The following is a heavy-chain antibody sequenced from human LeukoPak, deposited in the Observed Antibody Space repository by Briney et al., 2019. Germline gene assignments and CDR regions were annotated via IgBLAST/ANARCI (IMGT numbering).Heavy chain of an antibody. Sequence: VASVNVSCKASGYTFTSYGISWVRQAPGQGLEWMGWISAYNGNTNYAQKLQGRVTMTTDTSTSTAYMELRSLRSDDTAVYYCAREGIVGATSAFDIWGQGTMVTVSS. J-gene: IGHJ3*02. CDR1: GYTFTSYG. D-gene: IGHD1-26*01. CDR3: AREGIVGATSAFDI. CDR2: ISAYNGNT. V-gene: IGHV1-18*01.